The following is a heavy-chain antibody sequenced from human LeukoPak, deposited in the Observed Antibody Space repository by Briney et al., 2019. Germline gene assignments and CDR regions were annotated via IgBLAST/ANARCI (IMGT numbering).Heavy chain of an antibody. CDR1: GYTFTSYG. D-gene: IGHD4-17*01. Sequence: ASVKVSCKASGYTFTSYGISWVRQAPGQGLEWRGWISAYNGNINYAQNLQGRDSMTTDTSTRTAYMELWSLRSDDTALYYCARGYTATGNWYFDLWGRGTLVSVSS. CDR3: ARGYTATGNWYFDL. J-gene: IGHJ2*01. CDR2: ISAYNGNI. V-gene: IGHV1-18*01.